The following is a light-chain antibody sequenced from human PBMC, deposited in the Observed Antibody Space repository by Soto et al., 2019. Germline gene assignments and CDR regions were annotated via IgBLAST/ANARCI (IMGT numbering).Light chain of an antibody. CDR2: DNT. V-gene: IGLV1-40*01. CDR3: QSYDSTLSGYV. CDR1: SSNIGAGYD. Sequence: QSVLTQPPSVSGAPGQRVTISCTGSSSNIGAGYDVHWYQQLPGTAPKLLIYDNTNRPSGVPDRFSGSKSGTSASLAITGLQAEDETDYYCQSYDSTLSGYVFGTGTKVPVL. J-gene: IGLJ1*01.